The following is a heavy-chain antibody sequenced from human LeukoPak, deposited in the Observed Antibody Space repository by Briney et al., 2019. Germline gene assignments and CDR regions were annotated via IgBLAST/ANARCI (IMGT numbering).Heavy chain of an antibody. CDR2: ISSNGGST. Sequence: GRSLRPSCAASASTFSSYTIHWVRQAPGKGLEYVSTISSNGGSTYYANSVNVRFTISMDNSKNTLYLQMGSLSAEDMAVYYCARSRGLDLHYYYYMDVWGKGTTVTVSS. CDR3: ARSRGLDLHYYYYMDV. V-gene: IGHV3-64*01. CDR1: ASTFSSYT. J-gene: IGHJ6*03. D-gene: IGHD3-10*01.